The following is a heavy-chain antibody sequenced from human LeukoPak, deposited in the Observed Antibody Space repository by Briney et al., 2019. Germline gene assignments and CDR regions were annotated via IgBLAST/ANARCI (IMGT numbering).Heavy chain of an antibody. CDR1: ACSISSSSYY. CDR3: ARQPSSWYWIFGYFDY. J-gene: IGHJ4*02. D-gene: IGHD6-13*01. V-gene: IGHV4-39*01. CDR2: IYYSGST. Sequence: KTSETLSLTCTVSACSISSSSYYWGSIRQPPGKGLEWIGSIYYSGSTYYNPSLKSRVTISLDTSKNQFSLRLSSVTAADTAVYYCARQPSSWYWIFGYFDYWGQGTLVTVSS.